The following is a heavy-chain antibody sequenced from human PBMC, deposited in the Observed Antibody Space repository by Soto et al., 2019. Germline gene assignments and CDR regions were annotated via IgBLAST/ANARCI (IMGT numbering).Heavy chain of an antibody. V-gene: IGHV1-69*13. Sequence: SVKFSCTASGGTFSSYAISWVRQAPGQGLECMGGIIPIFGTANYAQKFQGRVTITADESTSTAYMELSSLRSEDTAVYYCARSGTIFGVVTVAGYYYGMDVWGQGTTVTVS. D-gene: IGHD3-3*01. CDR2: IIPIFGTA. CDR1: GGTFSSYA. CDR3: ARSGTIFGVVTVAGYYYGMDV. J-gene: IGHJ6*02.